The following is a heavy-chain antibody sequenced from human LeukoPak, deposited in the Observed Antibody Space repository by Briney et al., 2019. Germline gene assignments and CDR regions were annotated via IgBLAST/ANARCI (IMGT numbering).Heavy chain of an antibody. Sequence: GGSLRLSCAASGFTFSSYSMNWVRQAPGKGLEWVSYISSSSSTIYYADSVKGRFTISRDNAKNSLYLQMNSLRAEDTAVYYCARAPGGYAYYFDYWGQGTLVTVSS. J-gene: IGHJ4*02. CDR2: ISSSSSTI. D-gene: IGHD1-1*01. CDR1: GFTFSSYS. V-gene: IGHV3-48*04. CDR3: ARAPGGYAYYFDY.